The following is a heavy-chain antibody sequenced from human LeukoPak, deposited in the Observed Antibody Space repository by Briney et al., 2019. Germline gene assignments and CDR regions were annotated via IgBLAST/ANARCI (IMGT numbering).Heavy chain of an antibody. V-gene: IGHV1-18*01. CDR1: GYTFTSYG. CDR3: ARARNHQLAPRLNWFDP. J-gene: IGHJ5*02. D-gene: IGHD6-13*01. CDR2: ISAYNGNT. Sequence: GASVKVSCKASGYTFTSYGISWVRQAPGQGLEWMGWISAYNGNTNYAQKLQGRVTMTTDTSTSTAYMELRSLRSDDTAVYYCARARNHQLAPRLNWFDPWGQGTLVTVSS.